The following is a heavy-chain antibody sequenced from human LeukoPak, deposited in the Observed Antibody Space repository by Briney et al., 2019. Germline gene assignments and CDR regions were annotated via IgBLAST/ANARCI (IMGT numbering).Heavy chain of an antibody. CDR2: HSSSSSYI. J-gene: IGHJ5*02. CDR1: WFTLSNYR. D-gene: IGHD6-13*01. V-gene: IGHV3-21*01. Sequence: GGSPRTSCAAPWFTLSNYRMKLGPPAPGEGVGGVPSHSSSSSYIYYADSVKGRFTISRDNAKNSLYLQMNSLRAEDTAVYYCARDHSSWYDHNWFDPWGQGTLVTVSS. CDR3: ARDHSSWYDHNWFDP.